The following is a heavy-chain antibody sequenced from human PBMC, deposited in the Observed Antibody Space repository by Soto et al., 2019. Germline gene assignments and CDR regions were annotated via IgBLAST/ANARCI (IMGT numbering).Heavy chain of an antibody. Sequence: QVQLVQSGAEVKKPGASVKVSCKASGYTFTSHYMHWVRQAPGQGLEWMGIINPSGGSTSYAQKFQGRVTMTRDTSTSTVYMELSSLRSEDTAVYYCARVRYGDYRFDYWGQGTLVTVSS. D-gene: IGHD4-17*01. CDR2: INPSGGST. V-gene: IGHV1-46*01. CDR3: ARVRYGDYRFDY. CDR1: GYTFTSHY. J-gene: IGHJ4*02.